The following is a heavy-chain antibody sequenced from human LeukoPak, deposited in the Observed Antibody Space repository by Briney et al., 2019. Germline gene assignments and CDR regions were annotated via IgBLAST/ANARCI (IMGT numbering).Heavy chain of an antibody. CDR3: ARFVSSRNWFDP. CDR1: GFTFSNYA. D-gene: IGHD6-6*01. V-gene: IGHV3-23*01. CDR2: INDSGGST. Sequence: GGSLRLSCAASGFTFSNYAMSWVRQAPGKGLEWVSAINDSGGSTYYAGSVKGRFTISRDNSKNTLYLQMNSLRGEDTAVYYCARFVSSRNWFDPWGQGTLVTVSS. J-gene: IGHJ5*02.